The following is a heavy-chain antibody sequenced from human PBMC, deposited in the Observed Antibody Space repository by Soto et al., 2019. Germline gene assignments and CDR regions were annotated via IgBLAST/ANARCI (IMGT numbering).Heavy chain of an antibody. J-gene: IGHJ4*02. V-gene: IGHV3-23*01. CDR2: VSGGGGVT. D-gene: IGHD2-15*01. Sequence: GGSLRLSCAASGFSFSDYAISWVRQAPGQGLEWVSGVSGGGGVTNYADPVEGRFTISRDKSNNTVYLQMNGLRAEDTAIYYCAKGRCSGTSCYSDYWGQGTLVTVSS. CDR1: GFSFSDYA. CDR3: AKGRCSGTSCYSDY.